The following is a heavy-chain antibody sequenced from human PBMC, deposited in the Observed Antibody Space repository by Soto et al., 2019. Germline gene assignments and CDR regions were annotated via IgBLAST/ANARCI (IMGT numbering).Heavy chain of an antibody. D-gene: IGHD3-10*01. V-gene: IGHV4-31*03. CDR1: GGSISSGGYY. CDR2: IYYSGST. Sequence: QVQLQESGPGLVKPSQTLSLTCTVSGGSISSGGYYWSWIRQHPGKGLEWIGYIYYSGSTYYNPSLKSRVXXSXDXXKNQFSLKLSSVTAADTAVYYCASSYYYGSGSYTHWGQGTLVTVSS. J-gene: IGHJ4*02. CDR3: ASSYYYGSGSYTH.